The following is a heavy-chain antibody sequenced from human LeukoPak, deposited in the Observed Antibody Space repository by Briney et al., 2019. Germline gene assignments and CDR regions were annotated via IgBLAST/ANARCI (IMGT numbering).Heavy chain of an antibody. V-gene: IGHV4-4*02. CDR1: GGSIRSNNW. D-gene: IGHD2-8*01. CDR2: MYPSGST. Sequence: KASGTLSLTCAVSGGSIRSNNWWSWVRQAPGKGLQWIGEMYPSGSTNYNPSLKSRITISIDKSKNQFSLNLSSVTAADTAVYYCARVADKWSHYFDYWGQGTLVTVSS. J-gene: IGHJ4*02. CDR3: ARVADKWSHYFDY.